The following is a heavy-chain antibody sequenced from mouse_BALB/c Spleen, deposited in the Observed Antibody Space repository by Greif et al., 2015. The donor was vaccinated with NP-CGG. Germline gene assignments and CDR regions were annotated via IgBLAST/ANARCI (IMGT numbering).Heavy chain of an antibody. V-gene: IGHV1-69*02. Sequence: QVQLQQSGAELVRPGASVKLSCKASGYTFTSYWINWVKQRPGQGLEWIGNIYPSDSYTNYNQKFKDKATLTVDKSSCTAYMQLSSPTSEDSAVYYCTRRGGGYYAMDYWGQGTSVTVSS. J-gene: IGHJ4*01. CDR1: GYTFTSYW. CDR2: IYPSDSYT. CDR3: TRRGGGYYAMDY.